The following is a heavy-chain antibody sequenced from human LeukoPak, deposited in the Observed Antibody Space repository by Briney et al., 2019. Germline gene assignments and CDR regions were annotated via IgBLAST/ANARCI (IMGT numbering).Heavy chain of an antibody. Sequence: PGGSLRLSCAASGFTFSSYWMSWVRQAPGKGLEWVANIKQDGSEKYYVDSVKGRFTISRDNSKNSLYLQIISLRAEDTAVYYCARPDTSPGGVWYYDYWGQGALVIVSS. CDR2: IKQDGSEK. J-gene: IGHJ4*02. CDR1: GFTFSSYW. V-gene: IGHV3-7*01. CDR3: ARPDTSPGGVWYYDY. D-gene: IGHD3-16*01.